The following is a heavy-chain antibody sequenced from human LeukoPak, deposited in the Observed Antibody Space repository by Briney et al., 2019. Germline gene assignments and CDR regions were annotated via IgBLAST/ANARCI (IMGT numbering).Heavy chain of an antibody. V-gene: IGHV4-34*01. CDR3: ARGNDSSGYYSTGLDY. D-gene: IGHD3-22*01. Sequence: PSETLSLTCAVYGGSFSGYYWSWIRQPPGKGLEWIGEINHSGSTNYNPSLKSRVTISVDTSKNQFSLKLSSVTAADTAVYYCARGNDSSGYYSTGLDYWGQGTLVTVSS. CDR2: INHSGST. J-gene: IGHJ4*02. CDR1: GGSFSGYY.